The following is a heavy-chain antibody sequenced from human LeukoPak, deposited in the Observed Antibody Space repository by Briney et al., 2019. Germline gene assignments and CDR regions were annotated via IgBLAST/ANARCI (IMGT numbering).Heavy chain of an antibody. CDR3: AKGYSSSSDWYFDL. D-gene: IGHD6-6*01. J-gene: IGHJ2*01. CDR2: IKLDGSEK. V-gene: IGHV3-7*03. Sequence: PGGSLRLSCVASGFTFGKYWMSWVRQAPGKGLEWVANIKLDGSEKNYVDSVKGRFTISRDNTKNSLYLQMNSLRAEDTAVYYCAKGYSSSSDWYFDLWGRGTLVTVSS. CDR1: GFTFGKYW.